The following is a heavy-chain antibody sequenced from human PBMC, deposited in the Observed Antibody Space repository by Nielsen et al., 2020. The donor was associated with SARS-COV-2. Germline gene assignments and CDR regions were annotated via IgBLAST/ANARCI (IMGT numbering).Heavy chain of an antibody. CDR3: AKEGDTYGVRNFDY. V-gene: IGHV3-53*01. CDR2: FYSGGTT. Sequence: GESLKISCAASGFLVSTKYMNWVRQAPGKGLEWVSVFYSGGTTLYAGSVKGRFIISRDNSRNTLYLQMNSLRVEDTAMYYCAKEGDTYGVRNFDYWGQGIMVTVSS. CDR1: GFLVSTKY. D-gene: IGHD5-18*01. J-gene: IGHJ4*02.